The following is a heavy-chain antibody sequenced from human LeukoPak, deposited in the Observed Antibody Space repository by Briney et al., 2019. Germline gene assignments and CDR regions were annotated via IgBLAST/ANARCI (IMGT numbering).Heavy chain of an antibody. CDR3: VKEGPRGLAFDI. Sequence: PGRSLRLSCAASGFTFSSYGMHWVRQAPGKGLEWVAVIWYDGSNKYYADSVKGRFTISRDNSKNTLYLQMNSLRAEDTAVYYCVKEGPRGLAFDIWGQGTMVTVSS. CDR2: IWYDGSNK. D-gene: IGHD3/OR15-3a*01. CDR1: GFTFSSYG. V-gene: IGHV3-33*06. J-gene: IGHJ3*02.